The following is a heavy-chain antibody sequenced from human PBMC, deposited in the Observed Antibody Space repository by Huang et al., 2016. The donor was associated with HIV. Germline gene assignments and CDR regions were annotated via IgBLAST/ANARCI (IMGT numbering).Heavy chain of an antibody. CDR2: LVPMRGSA. D-gene: IGHD3-22*01. Sequence: QVHLVQSGAEVKKPGSSVKVSCKASGDSFTSLTINWVRQAPGQGLEWMGVLVPMRGSAAAAQTFRGRVTISADESTSTSYMELSRLRSDDTAMYYCATSTPMLGESGGWSGKVVITENVPYVDWGQGTLVTVSS. CDR3: ATSTPMLGESGGWSGKVVITENVPYVD. V-gene: IGHV1-69*16. CDR1: GDSFTSLT. J-gene: IGHJ4*02.